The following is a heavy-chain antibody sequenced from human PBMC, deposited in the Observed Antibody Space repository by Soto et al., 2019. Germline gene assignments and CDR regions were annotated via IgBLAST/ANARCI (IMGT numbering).Heavy chain of an antibody. CDR1: GGSISSGGYY. J-gene: IGHJ2*01. V-gene: IGHV4-31*03. Sequence: SETLSLTCTVSGGSISSGGYYWSWIRQHPGKGLEWIGEINHSGSTNYNPSLKSRVTISVDTSKNQFSLKLSSVTAADTAVYYCARGPGPKDWYFDLWGRGTLVTVSS. CDR2: INHSGST. CDR3: ARGPGPKDWYFDL.